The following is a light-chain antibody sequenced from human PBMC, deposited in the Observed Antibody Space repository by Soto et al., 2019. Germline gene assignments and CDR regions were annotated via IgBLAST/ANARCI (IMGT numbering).Light chain of an antibody. V-gene: IGLV2-23*01. CDR2: EGN. CDR1: SSDVGNYHF. Sequence: QSVLAQPASVSGSPGQSITISCTGTSSDVGNYHFVSWYQQHTGKAPKLIVYEGNKRPSGVSNRFSGSRSGNTASLTISGLQAEDEADYYCRSYAGSYCVFGIGTKVTVL. J-gene: IGLJ1*01. CDR3: RSYAGSYCV.